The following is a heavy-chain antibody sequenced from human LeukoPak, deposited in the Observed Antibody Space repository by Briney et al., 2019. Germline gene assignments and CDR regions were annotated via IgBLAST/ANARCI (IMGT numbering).Heavy chain of an antibody. CDR3: AKDLWV. D-gene: IGHD7-27*01. CDR1: GFTFSSYG. V-gene: IGHV3-30*18. CDR2: IPYDGSNK. J-gene: IGHJ4*02. Sequence: AGGSLRLSCAASGFTFSSYGMHWVRQAPDKGLEWVAVIPYDGSNKYYADSVKGRFTISRDNSKNTLYLQMNSLRAEDTAVYYCAKDLWVWGQGTLVTVSS.